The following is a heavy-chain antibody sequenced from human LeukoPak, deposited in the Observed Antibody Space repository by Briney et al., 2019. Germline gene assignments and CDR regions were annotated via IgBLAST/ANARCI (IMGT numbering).Heavy chain of an antibody. CDR3: ARRPSRENTNYEAGFDP. D-gene: IGHD4-11*01. J-gene: IGHJ5*02. CDR2: IYYNGNS. CDR1: GGSNSSSGYY. V-gene: IGHV4-39*01. Sequence: PSETLSLTCTVSGGSNSSSGYYWGWIRQPPGKGLEWIGSIYYNGNSNHNPSLNSRVTISVDTAENQFSLNLRSVTAADTAVYYCARRPSRENTNYEAGFDPWGQGALVTVSS.